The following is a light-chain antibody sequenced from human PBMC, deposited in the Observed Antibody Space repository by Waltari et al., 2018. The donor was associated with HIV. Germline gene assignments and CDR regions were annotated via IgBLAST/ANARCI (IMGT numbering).Light chain of an antibody. CDR1: QSVSGSF. Sequence: DTVLTQSPGTLSLSPGERTTLSCRASQSVSGSFLAWYQQKPGQAPRLLMYGASRSATGIPERFSGSVSGTDFTLTISRLEPEDFAVYFCHQYGNSPLTFGQGTKLEIK. V-gene: IGKV3-20*01. J-gene: IGKJ2*01. CDR2: GAS. CDR3: HQYGNSPLT.